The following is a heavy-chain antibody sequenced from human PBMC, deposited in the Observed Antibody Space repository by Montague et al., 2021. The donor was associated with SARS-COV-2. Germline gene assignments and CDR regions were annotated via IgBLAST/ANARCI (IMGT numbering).Heavy chain of an antibody. D-gene: IGHD3-10*01. CDR3: VRAGGSESHWFDC. Sequence: SETLSLTCTVSGASLFSSSYYWGWIRQPPGKGLEWIGSVYYNGNTNYNPSLKSRVTISLDTSENQISLNLDSVTAADTAVYYCVRAGGSESHWFDCWGQGTLVTVSS. CDR2: VYYNGNT. CDR1: GASLFSSSYY. J-gene: IGHJ5*01. V-gene: IGHV4-39*01.